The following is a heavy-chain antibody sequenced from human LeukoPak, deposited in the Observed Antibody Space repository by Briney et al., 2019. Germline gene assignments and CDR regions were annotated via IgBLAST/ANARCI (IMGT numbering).Heavy chain of an antibody. CDR1: GGSISSSSYY. Sequence: SETLSLTCTVSGGSISSSSYYWGWIRQPPGKGLEWIGSIYYSGSTYYNPSLKSRVTISVDTSKNQFSLKLSSVTAADTAVYYCARRGAYCSGGSCYSAPSNWFDPWGQGTLVTVPS. CDR3: ARRGAYCSGGSCYSAPSNWFDP. CDR2: IYYSGST. V-gene: IGHV4-39*01. D-gene: IGHD2-15*01. J-gene: IGHJ5*02.